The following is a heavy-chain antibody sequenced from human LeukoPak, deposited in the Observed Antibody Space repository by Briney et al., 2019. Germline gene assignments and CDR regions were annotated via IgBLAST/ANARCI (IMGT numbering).Heavy chain of an antibody. Sequence: GGSLRLSCAASGFTFSSYWMSWVRQAPGKGLEWVADIKQDGSEKYYVDSVKGRFTISRDNAKNSLYLQMNSLRAEDTAVYYCARGSIRAYDSSGYYSVWDYWGQGTLVTVSS. V-gene: IGHV3-7*01. CDR3: ARGSIRAYDSSGYYSVWDY. J-gene: IGHJ4*02. CDR1: GFTFSSYW. D-gene: IGHD3-22*01. CDR2: IKQDGSEK.